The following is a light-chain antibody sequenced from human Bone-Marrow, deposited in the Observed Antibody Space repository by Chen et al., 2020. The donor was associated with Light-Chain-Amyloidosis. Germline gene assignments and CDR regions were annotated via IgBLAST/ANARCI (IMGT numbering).Light chain of an antibody. Sequence: QSVLTQPPSASGTPGQRVTISCSGSSSNIGNNYVYWYQQVPRTAPKLLIYKNNQRPSGVPDRCSGARSGTSASLAISGRRSEDDADYYCAAWDDSLNGVVVGGGTKLTVL. J-gene: IGLJ2*01. CDR1: SSNIGNNY. CDR3: AAWDDSLNGVV. V-gene: IGLV1-47*01. CDR2: KNN.